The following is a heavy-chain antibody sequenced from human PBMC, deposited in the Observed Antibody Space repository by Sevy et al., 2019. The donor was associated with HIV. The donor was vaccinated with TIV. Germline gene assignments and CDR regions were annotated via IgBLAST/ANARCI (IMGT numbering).Heavy chain of an antibody. Sequence: SETLSLTCTVSDDSINSYYWSWIRQPPGKGLEWIGYIYNIIGSTSYSPALTSRVTISVDTSKNQFSLKLTSVTAADTAVYYCARGAVVIGTAATPVLDFWGQGSLVTVSS. CDR2: IYNIIGST. CDR1: DDSINSYY. V-gene: IGHV4-59*08. J-gene: IGHJ4*02. CDR3: ARGAVVIGTAATPVLDF. D-gene: IGHD2-2*01.